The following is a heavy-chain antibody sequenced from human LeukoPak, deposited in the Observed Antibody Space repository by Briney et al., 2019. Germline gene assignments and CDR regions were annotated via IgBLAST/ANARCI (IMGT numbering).Heavy chain of an antibody. D-gene: IGHD3-22*01. CDR1: GGSISSYY. CDR2: IYYSGST. V-gene: IGHV4-59*01. Sequence: PSETLSLTCTVSGGSISSYYWSWIRQPPGKGLEWIGYIYYSGSTNYNPSLKSRVTISVDTSKNQFSLKLSSVTAADTAVYYCARSYDSSGFHFDYWGQGTLVTVSS. CDR3: ARSYDSSGFHFDY. J-gene: IGHJ4*02.